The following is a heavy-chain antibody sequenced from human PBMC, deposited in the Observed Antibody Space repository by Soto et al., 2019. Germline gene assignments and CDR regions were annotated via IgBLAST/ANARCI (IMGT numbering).Heavy chain of an antibody. CDR2: IVVGSGNT. Sequence: SVKVSCKASGFTFTSSAVQWVRQARGQRLEWIGWIVVGSGNTNYAQKFQERVTITRDMSTSTAYMELSSLRSEDTAVYYCAAQGYCISTSCSLYYYGMDVWGQGTTVTVSS. D-gene: IGHD2-2*01. CDR1: GFTFTSSA. J-gene: IGHJ6*02. V-gene: IGHV1-58*01. CDR3: AAQGYCISTSCSLYYYGMDV.